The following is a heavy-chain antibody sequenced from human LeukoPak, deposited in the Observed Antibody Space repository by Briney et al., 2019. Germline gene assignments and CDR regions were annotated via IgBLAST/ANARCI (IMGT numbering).Heavy chain of an antibody. V-gene: IGHV1-46*01. D-gene: IGHD2-2*01. CDR3: ARGGADIVVVPAFRMDV. CDR2: INPSGGST. CDR1: GYTFTSYY. J-gene: IGHJ6*02. Sequence: ASVKVSCKASGYTFTSYYIHWVRQAPGQGLEWMGIINPSGGSTSYAQKFQGRVTMTRDTSTSTVYMELSSLRSEDTAVYYCARGGADIVVVPAFRMDVWGQGTTVTVSS.